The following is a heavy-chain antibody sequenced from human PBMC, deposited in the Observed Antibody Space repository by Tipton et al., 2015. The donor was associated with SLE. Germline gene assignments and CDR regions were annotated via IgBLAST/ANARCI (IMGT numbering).Heavy chain of an antibody. V-gene: IGHV3-23*01. CDR1: GFTFSSYA. Sequence: SLRLSCAASGFTFSSYAMSWVRQAPGKGLEWVSAISGSGGSTYYADSVKGRFTISRDNSKNTLYLQMNSLRAEDTAVYYCARSGVGWWYFDLWGRGTLATVSS. CDR2: ISGSGGST. J-gene: IGHJ2*01. D-gene: IGHD1-14*01. CDR3: ARSGVGWWYFDL.